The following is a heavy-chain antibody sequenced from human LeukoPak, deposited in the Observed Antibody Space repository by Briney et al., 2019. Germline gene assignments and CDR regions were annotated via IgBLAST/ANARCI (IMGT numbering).Heavy chain of an antibody. D-gene: IGHD1-26*01. J-gene: IGHJ4*02. CDR3: ARATRGGVGASSY. CDR2: INSSASIT. V-gene: IGHV3-11*01. CDR1: GFIFSDYY. Sequence: GGSLRLSCRASGFIFSDYYLSWIRQTPGKGLEWLSYINSSASITDYADSVKGRFTISRDNAKNSVYLQMTSLRTEDTAVYYCARATRGGVGASSYWGQGTLVTVST.